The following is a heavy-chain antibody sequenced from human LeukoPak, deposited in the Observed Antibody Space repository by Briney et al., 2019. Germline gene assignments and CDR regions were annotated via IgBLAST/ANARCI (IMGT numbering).Heavy chain of an antibody. J-gene: IGHJ4*02. Sequence: PSGTLSLTCAVSGGSISSSNWWSWVRQPPEKGLEWIGEIYHSGSTNYNPSLKSRVTISVDKSKNQFSLKLSSVTAADTAVYYCASLYGSGSYYPSDYWGQGILVTVSS. CDR3: ASLYGSGSYYPSDY. V-gene: IGHV4-4*02. D-gene: IGHD3-10*01. CDR1: GGSISSSNW. CDR2: IYHSGST.